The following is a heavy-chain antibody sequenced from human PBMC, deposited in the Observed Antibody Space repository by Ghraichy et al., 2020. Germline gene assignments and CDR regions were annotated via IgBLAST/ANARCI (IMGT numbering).Heavy chain of an antibody. CDR1: GGSLSTTSYY. CDR3: ARHVDLVATPPPPPLDR. CDR2: IYHNGDPFSDPSLRGSP. J-gene: IGHJ5*02. V-gene: IGHV4-39*01. Sequence: TLSLTCTVSGGSLSTTSYYWGWIRQPPGKGLEWLGSIYHNGDPFSDPSLRGSPPYTPSLTSRLTVSVDASKNQFSLKLTSVTAAAAAIYYCARHVDLVATPPPPPLDRGGQGTLVRVSA. D-gene: IGHD2-8*02.